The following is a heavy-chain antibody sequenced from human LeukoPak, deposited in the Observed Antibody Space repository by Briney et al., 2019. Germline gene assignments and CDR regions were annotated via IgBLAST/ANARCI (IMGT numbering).Heavy chain of an antibody. Sequence: SETLSLTCTVSGASITNYYWSWIRQPPGKGLEWIGYIYHSGSTNYNPSLESRVTISVDTSKNQFSLKLSSVTAADTAVYYCASLDPYGSGSYYYYYYGMDVWGQGTTVTVSS. CDR3: ASLDPYGSGSYYYYYYGMDV. CDR1: GASITNYY. CDR2: IYHSGST. J-gene: IGHJ6*02. D-gene: IGHD3-10*01. V-gene: IGHV4-59*12.